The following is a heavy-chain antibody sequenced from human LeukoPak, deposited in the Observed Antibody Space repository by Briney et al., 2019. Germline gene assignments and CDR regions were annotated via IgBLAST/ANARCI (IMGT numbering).Heavy chain of an antibody. CDR1: GFTFSSYA. V-gene: IGHV3-23*01. D-gene: IGHD2-21*02. J-gene: IGHJ4*02. CDR2: ISGSGSST. CDR3: ANGWVTAITDN. Sequence: VGCLRLSCAASGFTFSSYAMSWVRQSPGKGLDLVSAISGSGSSTYYADSVEGRFTISRDNSTNTLYLQMNSLRAEDTAVYFCANGWVTAITDNWGQGTLVTISS.